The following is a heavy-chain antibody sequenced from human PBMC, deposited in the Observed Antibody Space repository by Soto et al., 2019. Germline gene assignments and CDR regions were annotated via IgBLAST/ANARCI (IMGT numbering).Heavy chain of an antibody. J-gene: IGHJ1*01. V-gene: IGHV3-48*03. CDR3: ARAFSGSYYRYFQN. D-gene: IGHD1-26*01. CDR1: GFTFSSFE. Sequence: GGSLRLSCAASGFTFSSFEMNWVRQAPGKGPEWVSYISNSGNTIYYASSVKGRFTISRDNAKNSLYLQMNSLRGEDTAVYYCARAFSGSYYRYFQNWGQGTLVTVSS. CDR2: ISNSGNTI.